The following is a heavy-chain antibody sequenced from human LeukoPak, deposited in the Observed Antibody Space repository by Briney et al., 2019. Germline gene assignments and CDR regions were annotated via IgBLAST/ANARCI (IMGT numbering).Heavy chain of an antibody. V-gene: IGHV3-66*01. CDR3: ARDSANYDSYSGGFDY. CDR1: GFTVSSNY. Sequence: GGSLRLSCAASGFTVSSNYMSWVRQAPGKGLEWVPVIYSGGSTYYADSVKGRFTISRDNSKNTLYLQMNSLRAEDTAVYYCARDSANYDSYSGGFDYWGQGTLVTVSS. J-gene: IGHJ4*02. D-gene: IGHD3-22*01. CDR2: IYSGGST.